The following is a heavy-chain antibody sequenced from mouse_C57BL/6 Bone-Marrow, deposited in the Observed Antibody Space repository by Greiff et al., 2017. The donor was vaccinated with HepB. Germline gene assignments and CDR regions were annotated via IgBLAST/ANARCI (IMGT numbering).Heavy chain of an antibody. D-gene: IGHD2-2*01. CDR1: GYTFTSYG. Sequence: EVQLQESGAELVRPGSSVKMSCKTSGYTFTSYGINWVKQRPGQGLEWIGYIYIGNGYTAYNEKFKGKATLTSDTSSSTAYMQLSSLTSEDSAIYFCAIYGSAWCAYWGQGTLVTVSA. J-gene: IGHJ3*01. CDR3: AIYGSAWCAY. CDR2: IYIGNGYT. V-gene: IGHV1-58*01.